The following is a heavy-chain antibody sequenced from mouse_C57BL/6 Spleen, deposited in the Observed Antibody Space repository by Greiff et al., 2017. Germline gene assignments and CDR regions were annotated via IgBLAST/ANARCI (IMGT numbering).Heavy chain of an antibody. Sequence: VQLQQSGPELVKPGASVKLSCKASGYTFTSYDINWVKQRPGQGLEWIGWIYPRDGSTKYNEKFKGKATLTVDTSSSTAYMELHSLTSEDSAVYFCARGRNYGSRYFDVWGTGTTVTVSS. CDR3: ARGRNYGSRYFDV. D-gene: IGHD1-1*01. J-gene: IGHJ1*03. V-gene: IGHV1-85*01. CDR2: IYPRDGST. CDR1: GYTFTSYD.